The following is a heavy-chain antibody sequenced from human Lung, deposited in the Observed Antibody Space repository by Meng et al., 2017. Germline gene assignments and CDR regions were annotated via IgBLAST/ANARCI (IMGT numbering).Heavy chain of an antibody. Sequence: QLQLQESGPGLVKPSETLSLTCTVSGGSISSSRYHWGWIRQPPGKGLEWIGTIYYRGNTYYNPSLKSRVTISVDTSKNQFSLKVRSATAADTAVYYCASYGGSFSDYWGQGTLVTVSS. J-gene: IGHJ4*02. V-gene: IGHV4-39*01. CDR2: IYYRGNT. CDR3: ASYGGSFSDY. CDR1: GGSISSSRYH. D-gene: IGHD1-26*01.